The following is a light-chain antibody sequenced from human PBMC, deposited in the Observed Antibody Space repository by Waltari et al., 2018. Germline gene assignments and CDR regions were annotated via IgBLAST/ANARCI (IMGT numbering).Light chain of an antibody. CDR1: QTFNNNF. Sequence: IVLTQSPDTLSLSPGQRATLSCRASQTFNNNFLVWYQQKPGQAPRLLIHGASSRATGFPDRFSGSGSGTDFTLTISRLEPEDGAVYYCQQYDGSILTFGGGTKVEI. CDR3: QQYDGSILT. CDR2: GAS. J-gene: IGKJ4*01. V-gene: IGKV3-20*01.